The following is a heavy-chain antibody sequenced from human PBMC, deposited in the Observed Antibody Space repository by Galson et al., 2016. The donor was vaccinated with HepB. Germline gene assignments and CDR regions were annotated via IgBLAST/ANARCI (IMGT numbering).Heavy chain of an antibody. J-gene: IGHJ2*01. CDR2: ISSSSTYI. V-gene: IGHV3-21*06. CDR1: GFTFSSYS. CDR3: ARTPGTYWFFDL. Sequence: SLRLSCAASGFTFSSYSVNWVRQAPGKGLEWVSSISSSSTYIYYADSVKGRFTISRGDAKNSLYLQMNSLRAEDTALYYCARTPGTYWFFDLWGRGTLVTVSS. D-gene: IGHD1-14*01.